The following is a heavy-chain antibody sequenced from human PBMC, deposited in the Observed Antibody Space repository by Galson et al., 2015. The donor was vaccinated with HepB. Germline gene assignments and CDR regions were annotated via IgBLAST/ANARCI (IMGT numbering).Heavy chain of an antibody. Sequence: SLRLSCAASGFSFSSYGMHWVRRAPGKGLEWVAVIWYDGSNKYLADSVKGRFTNSRDNAKNTLYLQMNNLRVEDSAVYFCARDSFYSYYRGGPDYWGQGTLVTVSS. J-gene: IGHJ4*02. CDR1: GFSFSSYG. D-gene: IGHD2-15*01. V-gene: IGHV3-33*01. CDR2: IWYDGSNK. CDR3: ARDSFYSYYRGGPDY.